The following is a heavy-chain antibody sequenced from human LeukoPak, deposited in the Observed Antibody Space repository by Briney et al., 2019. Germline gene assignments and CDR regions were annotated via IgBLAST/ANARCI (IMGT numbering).Heavy chain of an antibody. CDR2: ISAYNGNT. V-gene: IGHV1-18*01. J-gene: IGHJ6*02. D-gene: IGHD6-13*01. CDR3: ARDYRSIAAAGTVQYYYYYGMDV. Sequence: GASVKVSCKASGCTFTSYGISWVRQAPGQGLEWMGWISAYNGNTNYAQKLQGRVTMTTDTSTSTAYMELRSLRSDDTAVYYCARDYRSIAAAGTVQYYYYYGMDVWGQGTTVTVSS. CDR1: GCTFTSYG.